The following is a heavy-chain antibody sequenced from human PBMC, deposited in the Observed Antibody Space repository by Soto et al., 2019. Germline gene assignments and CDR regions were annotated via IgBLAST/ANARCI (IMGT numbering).Heavy chain of an antibody. CDR1: GFTFDDYA. V-gene: IGHV3-9*01. D-gene: IGHD3-10*01. CDR3: AKDSEFGDPYYYYMDV. Sequence: GGSLRLSCAASGFTFDDYAMHWVRQAPGKGLEWVSGISWNSGSIGYADSVKGRFTISRDNAKNSLYLQMNSLRAEDTALYYCAKDSEFGDPYYYYMDVWGKGTTVTVSS. J-gene: IGHJ6*03. CDR2: ISWNSGSI.